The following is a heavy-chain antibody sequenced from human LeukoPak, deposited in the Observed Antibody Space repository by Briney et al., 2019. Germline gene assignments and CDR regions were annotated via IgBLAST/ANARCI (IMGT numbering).Heavy chain of an antibody. Sequence: GGSLRLSCAASGFTFSSYGMHWVRQAPGKGLEWVAVISYDGSNKYYADSVKGRFTISRDNSKNTLYLQMNSPRAEDTAVYYCAKDQRPDAFDIWGQGTMVTVSS. J-gene: IGHJ3*02. CDR3: AKDQRPDAFDI. CDR2: ISYDGSNK. CDR1: GFTFSSYG. V-gene: IGHV3-30*18.